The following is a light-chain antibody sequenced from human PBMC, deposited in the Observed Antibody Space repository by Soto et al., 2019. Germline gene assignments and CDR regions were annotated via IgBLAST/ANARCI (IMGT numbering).Light chain of an antibody. CDR1: QSISSW. J-gene: IGKJ2*01. Sequence: DIQMTQSPSTLSASVGDRVTITCRASQSISSWLAWYQQKPGKAPKLLIYDASSLESGVPSGFSGSGSGTEFTLTISSLQPDDFATYFCQHYYTYSYTFGQGTKVDIK. CDR2: DAS. V-gene: IGKV1-5*01. CDR3: QHYYTYSYT.